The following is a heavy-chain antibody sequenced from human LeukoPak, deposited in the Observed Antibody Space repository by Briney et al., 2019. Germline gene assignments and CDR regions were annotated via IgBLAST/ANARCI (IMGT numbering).Heavy chain of an antibody. CDR3: ARSLGVTNPNFDY. CDR1: GYTFTGYY. V-gene: IGHV1-2*02. Sequence: GASVKVSCKASGYTFTGYYMHWVRQAPGQGLEWMGWINPNSGGTTYAQKFQGRVTMTRDTSTSTVYMELSSLRSEDTAVYYCARSLGVTNPNFDYWGQGTLVTVSS. CDR2: INPNSGGT. J-gene: IGHJ4*02.